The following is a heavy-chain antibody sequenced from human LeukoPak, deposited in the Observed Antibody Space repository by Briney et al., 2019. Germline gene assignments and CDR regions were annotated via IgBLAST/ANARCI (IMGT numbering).Heavy chain of an antibody. CDR2: ISGSGGST. Sequence: GGSLRLSCAASGFTFSSYATSWVRQAPGKGLEWVSAISGSGGSTYYADSVKGRFTISRDNSKNTLYLQMNSLRAEDTAVYYCAKDRVTVTSFSISDYWGQGTLVTVSS. D-gene: IGHD4-17*01. CDR1: GFTFSSYA. CDR3: AKDRVTVTSFSISDY. V-gene: IGHV3-23*01. J-gene: IGHJ4*02.